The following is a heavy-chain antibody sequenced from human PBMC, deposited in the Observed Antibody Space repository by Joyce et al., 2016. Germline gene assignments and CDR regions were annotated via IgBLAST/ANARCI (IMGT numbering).Heavy chain of an antibody. CDR3: TGGYASVH. Sequence: QVQLVQSGAEVKKPGASVKVSCKAPSYTFTTYGISWVRQAPGQGLEWMGWNSGHNGNPVYANKVQARVTMTTDTSTSTAYMELRSLRFDDTAVYYCTGGYASVHWGQGTLVIVSS. CDR1: SYTFTTYG. J-gene: IGHJ4*02. V-gene: IGHV1-18*01. D-gene: IGHD2-2*01. CDR2: NSGHNGNP.